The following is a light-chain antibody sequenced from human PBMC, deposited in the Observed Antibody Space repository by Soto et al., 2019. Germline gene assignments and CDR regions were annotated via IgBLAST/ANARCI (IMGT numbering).Light chain of an antibody. CDR1: DSDVGGYNY. Sequence: QSALTQPASVSGSPGQSITISCTGTDSDVGGYNYVSWYHQHPGKAPKLMIYGVYNRPSGVSNRFSGSNSGNTASLTISGLRGEDEADYYCSSFSYNNTSNLVFGGGTQRTVL. V-gene: IGLV2-14*01. CDR3: SSFSYNNTSNLV. CDR2: GVY. J-gene: IGLJ2*01.